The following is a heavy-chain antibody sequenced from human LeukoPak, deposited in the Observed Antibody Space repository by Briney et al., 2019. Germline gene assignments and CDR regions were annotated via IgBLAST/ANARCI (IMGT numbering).Heavy chain of an antibody. J-gene: IGHJ4*02. Sequence: GGSLRLSCAASGFTFSSYAMSWVRQAPGKGLEWVSVISDSGDITYYADSVKGRFTISRDNSKNTLYLQMFSLRAEDTAVYYCAKDARRSDGWYFFDHWGQGTLVTVSS. D-gene: IGHD6-19*01. CDR1: GFTFSSYA. CDR3: AKDARRSDGWYFFDH. CDR2: ISDSGDIT. V-gene: IGHV3-23*01.